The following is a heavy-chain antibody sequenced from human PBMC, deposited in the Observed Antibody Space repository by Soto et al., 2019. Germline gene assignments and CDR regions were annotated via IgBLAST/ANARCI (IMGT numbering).Heavy chain of an antibody. V-gene: IGHV4-59*01. CDR2: IYYSGST. D-gene: IGHD6-19*01. CDR3: ARRGYSSGWYSYYFDY. J-gene: IGHJ4*02. CDR1: GGSISSYY. Sequence: SETLSLTCTVSGGSISSYYWSWIRQPPGKGLEWIGYIYYSGSTNYNPSLKSRVTISVDTSKNQFSLKLSSVTAADTAVYYCARRGYSSGWYSYYFDYWGQGTLVTVSS.